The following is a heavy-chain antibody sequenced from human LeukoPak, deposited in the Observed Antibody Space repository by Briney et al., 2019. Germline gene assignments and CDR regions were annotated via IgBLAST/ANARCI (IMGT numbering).Heavy chain of an antibody. Sequence: GGSLRLSCAAPGFTFNNYAMHWVRQAPGKGLEWVSGIGWDDISRGYADSVKGRFTISRDNTKNSLYLQMSSLRTEDMGFYYCARSSGWERHFDYWGQGTLVTVSS. V-gene: IGHV3-9*03. CDR1: GFTFNNYA. CDR3: ARSSGWERHFDY. CDR2: IGWDDISR. J-gene: IGHJ4*02. D-gene: IGHD6-19*01.